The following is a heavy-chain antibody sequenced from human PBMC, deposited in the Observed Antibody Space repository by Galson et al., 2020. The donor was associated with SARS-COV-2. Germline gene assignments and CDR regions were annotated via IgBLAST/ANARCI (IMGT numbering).Heavy chain of an antibody. CDR1: GFSISTTNY. J-gene: IGHJ2*01. Sequence: SVTLSLTCAVSGFSISTTNYWSWIRQAPGPGLEWIGTVYPSGSTYYNPPLKSRVTISRDTSKNQFSLSLTSVTAAGTALYYCARQGVPMICLLTCPGWFFDLWGRGTLVTVSS. D-gene: IGHD2-2*01. V-gene: IGHV4-38-2*01. CDR2: VYPSGST. CDR3: ARQGVPMICLLTCPGWFFDL.